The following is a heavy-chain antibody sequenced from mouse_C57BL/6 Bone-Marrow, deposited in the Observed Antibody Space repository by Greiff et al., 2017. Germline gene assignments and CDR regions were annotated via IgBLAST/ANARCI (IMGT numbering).Heavy chain of an antibody. V-gene: IGHV1-82*01. J-gene: IGHJ3*01. Sequence: QVQLQQSGPELVKPGASVKISCKASGYAFSSSWMNWVKQRPGKGLEWIGRIYPGDGDTNYNGKFKGKATLTADKSSSTAYMQLRSRTSEDSAVYFCACTGFAYWGQGTRVTVSA. CDR3: ACTGFAY. CDR1: GYAFSSSW. CDR2: IYPGDGDT.